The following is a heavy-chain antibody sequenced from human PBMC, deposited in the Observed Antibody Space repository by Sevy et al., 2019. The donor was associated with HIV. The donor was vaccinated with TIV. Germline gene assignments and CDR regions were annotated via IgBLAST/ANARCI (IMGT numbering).Heavy chain of an antibody. D-gene: IGHD6-19*01. J-gene: IGHJ4*02. CDR1: GGTFSSYG. CDR2: IIPILGPV. Sequence: ASVKVSCKASGGTFSSYGISWVRQAPGQGLEWMGGIIPILGPVNYAQKFQGRVTITADESTKTAYMELSSLRSEDTAVYYCASVGGNGWYYFDYWGQETLVTVSS. V-gene: IGHV1-69*13. CDR3: ASVGGNGWYYFDY.